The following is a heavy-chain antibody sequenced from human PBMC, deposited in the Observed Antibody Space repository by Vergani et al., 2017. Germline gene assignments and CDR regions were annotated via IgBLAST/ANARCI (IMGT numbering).Heavy chain of an antibody. Sequence: QVQLQESGPGLVKPSQTLSLTCTVSGGSISSGGYYWSWIRQPPGKGLEWIGYIYYSGSTYYNPSLKSRVTISVDTSKNQFSLKLSSVTAADTAVYYCARVLRGPILSYYYGSGSSYGMDVWGQGITVTVSS. V-gene: IGHV4-31*03. CDR1: GGSISSGGYY. J-gene: IGHJ6*02. CDR2: IYYSGST. D-gene: IGHD3-10*01. CDR3: ARVLRGPILSYYYGSGSSYGMDV.